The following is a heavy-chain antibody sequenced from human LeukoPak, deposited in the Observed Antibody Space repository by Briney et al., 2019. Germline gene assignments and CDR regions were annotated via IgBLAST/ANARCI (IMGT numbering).Heavy chain of an antibody. D-gene: IGHD2-2*01. CDR2: ISAYNGNT. V-gene: IGHV1-18*04. CDR3: ARDRGGYCSSTSCARGDY. CDR1: GYTFTSYG. Sequence: ASVTVPCKASGYTFTSYGISWVRQAPGQGLEWMGWISAYNGNTNYAQKLQGRVTMTTDTSTSTAYMELRSLRSDDTAVYYCARDRGGYCSSTSCARGDYWGQGTLVTVSS. J-gene: IGHJ4*02.